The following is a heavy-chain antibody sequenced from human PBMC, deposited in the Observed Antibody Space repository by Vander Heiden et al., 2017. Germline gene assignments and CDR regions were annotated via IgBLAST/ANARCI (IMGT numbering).Heavy chain of an antibody. CDR2: ISGSGCST. CDR1: GFTFSRYA. CDR3: AKVKFSYSCYDY. J-gene: IGHJ4*02. D-gene: IGHD5-12*01. Sequence: EVQLLESGGGLVQPGGSLRLSCAASGFTFSRYALSWVRQAPGKGLEWVSAISGSGCSTYYADFVKCRFTISRDNSKDTLYLQMNSLRAEDTAVYYCAKVKFSYSCYDYWGQGTLVTVSS. V-gene: IGHV3-23*01.